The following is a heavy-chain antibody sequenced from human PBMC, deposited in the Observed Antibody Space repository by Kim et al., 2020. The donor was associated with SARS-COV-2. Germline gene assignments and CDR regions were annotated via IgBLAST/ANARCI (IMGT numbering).Heavy chain of an antibody. CDR3: ARRYSNYWYFDL. J-gene: IGHJ2*01. D-gene: IGHD4-4*01. V-gene: IGHV4-4*07. Sequence: NYNPSLKSRDTMSVGTSKSQFSLRLNSVTDADAAMYYCARRYSNYWYFDLWGHGTLVTVSS.